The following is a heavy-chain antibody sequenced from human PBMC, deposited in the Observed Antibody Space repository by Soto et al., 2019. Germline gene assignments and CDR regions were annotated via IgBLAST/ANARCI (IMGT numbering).Heavy chain of an antibody. V-gene: IGHV1-69*13. CDR3: ASMNGYNLGSGYFDY. CDR2: IIPIFGTA. D-gene: IGHD3-3*01. Sequence: SVKVSCKASGGTFSRYAISWVRQATGQGLEWMGGIIPIFGTANYAQKFQGRVTITADESTSTAYMELSSLRSEDTAVYYCASMNGYNLGSGYFDYWGQGTLVTVSS. CDR1: GGTFSRYA. J-gene: IGHJ4*02.